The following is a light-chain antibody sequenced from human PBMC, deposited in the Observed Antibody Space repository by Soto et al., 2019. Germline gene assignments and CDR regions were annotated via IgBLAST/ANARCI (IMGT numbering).Light chain of an antibody. CDR1: QAVNTR. Sequence: EIVLTQSPATLSSFPGDRVTLSCRASQAVNTRLAWYQHKPGQAPRLLIYLASNRAAGVPARFSGSGSGTEFTLTISSLQSEDFAVYYCQQYNNWRITFGQGTRLEIK. V-gene: IGKV3D-15*01. J-gene: IGKJ5*01. CDR3: QQYNNWRIT. CDR2: LAS.